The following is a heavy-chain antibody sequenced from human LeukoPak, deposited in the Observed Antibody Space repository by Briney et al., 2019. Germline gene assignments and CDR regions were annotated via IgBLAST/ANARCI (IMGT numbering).Heavy chain of an antibody. CDR1: GGSISSGGYY. CDR3: ARAPVDWQFYYGMDV. Sequence: SQTLSLTCTVSGGSISSGGYYWSWIRQPPGKGLERIGYIYYSGSTYYNPSLKSRVTISVDTSKNQFSLKLSSVTAADTAVYYCARAPVDWQFYYGMDVWGQGTTVTVSS. CDR2: IYYSGST. V-gene: IGHV4-30-4*01. D-gene: IGHD5-12*01. J-gene: IGHJ6*02.